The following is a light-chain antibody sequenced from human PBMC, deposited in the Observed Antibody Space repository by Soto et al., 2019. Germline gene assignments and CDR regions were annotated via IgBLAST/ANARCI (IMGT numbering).Light chain of an antibody. CDR1: SSDVGSYNL. CDR2: EGS. Sequence: QSVLTQPASVSGSPGQSITISCTGTSSDVGSYNLVSWYQQHPGKAPKLMIYEGSKRPSGVSNRFSGSKSGNTASLTISGLQAEDEADYYCCSYAGTRGVVFGGGNQLTVL. V-gene: IGLV2-23*01. CDR3: CSYAGTRGVV. J-gene: IGLJ2*01.